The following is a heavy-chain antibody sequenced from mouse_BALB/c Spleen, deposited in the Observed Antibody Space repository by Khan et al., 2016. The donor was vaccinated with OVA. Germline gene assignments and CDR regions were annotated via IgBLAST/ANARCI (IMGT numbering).Heavy chain of an antibody. D-gene: IGHD1-1*01. CDR2: INPSTAYT. CDR3: ARRGLRWDFDY. V-gene: IGHV1-7*01. J-gene: IGHJ2*01. Sequence: QVQLQQSGAELAKPGASVKMSCKASGYTFINYWILWVKQRPGQGLEWIGYINPSTAYTEYNQNFKDKATLTADKSSRTAYMQLSSLTSESSAVYYCARRGLRWDFDYWGQGTTLTVSS. CDR1: GYTFINYW.